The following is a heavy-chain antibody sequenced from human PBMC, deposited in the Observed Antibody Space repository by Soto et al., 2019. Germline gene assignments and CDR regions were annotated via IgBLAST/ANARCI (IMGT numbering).Heavy chain of an antibody. J-gene: IGHJ4*02. CDR3: AKDRDYGDFASDF. CDR2: ISFSGGTT. Sequence: EVQLLESGGGSVQPGGSLRLSCAASGFTFSRYTMSWVRQAPGKGLEWVSAISFSGGTTYYADSVKGRFTISRVNSKNTLYLQMNSLRAEDTAVYYCAKDRDYGDFASDFWGQGTLVTVSS. V-gene: IGHV3-23*01. CDR1: GFTFSRYT. D-gene: IGHD4-17*01.